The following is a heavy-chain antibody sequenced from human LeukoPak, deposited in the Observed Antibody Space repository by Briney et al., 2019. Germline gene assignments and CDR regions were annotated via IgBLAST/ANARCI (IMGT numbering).Heavy chain of an antibody. CDR3: ARERNLEIAVAGTIFNY. V-gene: IGHV3-66*01. CDR2: IYSGVST. J-gene: IGHJ4*02. Sequence: GGSLRLSCAASGFTVSSNYMSWVRQAPGKGLEWVSVIYSGVSTYYADSVKGRFTISRDNSKNTLYLQMKSLRAEDTAVYYCARERNLEIAVAGTIFNYWGQGTLVTVSS. CDR1: GFTVSSNY. D-gene: IGHD6-19*01.